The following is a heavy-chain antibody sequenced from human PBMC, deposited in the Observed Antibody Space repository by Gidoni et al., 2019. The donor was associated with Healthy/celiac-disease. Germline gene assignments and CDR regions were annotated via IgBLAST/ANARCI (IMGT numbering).Heavy chain of an antibody. CDR2: IYWDDDK. CDR3: AHSKVRDWNDLYYFDY. Sequence: QITLKESGPTLVKPTQTLTLTCTFSGFSLSTTGVGVGWIRQPPGKALEWLALIYWDDDKRYSPSLKSRLTITKDTSKNQVVLTMTNMDPVDTATYYCAHSKVRDWNDLYYFDYWGQGTLVTVSS. V-gene: IGHV2-5*02. D-gene: IGHD1-1*01. J-gene: IGHJ4*02. CDR1: GFSLSTTGVG.